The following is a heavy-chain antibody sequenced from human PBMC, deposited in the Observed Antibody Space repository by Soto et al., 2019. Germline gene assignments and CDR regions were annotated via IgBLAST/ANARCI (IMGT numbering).Heavy chain of an antibody. V-gene: IGHV4-34*01. CDR2: INHSGST. D-gene: IGHD5-18*01. CDR3: ARVRDIYSYSLIVGRNGVFDY. Sequence: QVQLQQWGAGLLKPSETLSLTCAVYGGSFSGYYWSWIRQPPGKGLEWIGEINHSGSTNYNPSLKSRVTISVDTSKNQFSLKLSSVTAADTAVYYCARVRDIYSYSLIVGRNGVFDYWGQGTLVTVSS. J-gene: IGHJ4*02. CDR1: GGSFSGYY.